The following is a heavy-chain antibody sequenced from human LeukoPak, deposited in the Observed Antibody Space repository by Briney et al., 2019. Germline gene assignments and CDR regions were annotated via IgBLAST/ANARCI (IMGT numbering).Heavy chain of an antibody. CDR1: GFTFSSNG. Sequence: GGSLRLSCAASGFTFSSNGMNWVRQAPGKGLEWVSYISATGGTIYYADSVKGRFTISRDNAKNSLYLQMNSLRAEDTALYYCAKDISYAVAEGDCYFDYWGQGTLVTVSS. V-gene: IGHV3-48*04. CDR3: AKDISYAVAEGDCYFDY. D-gene: IGHD6-19*01. CDR2: ISATGGTI. J-gene: IGHJ4*02.